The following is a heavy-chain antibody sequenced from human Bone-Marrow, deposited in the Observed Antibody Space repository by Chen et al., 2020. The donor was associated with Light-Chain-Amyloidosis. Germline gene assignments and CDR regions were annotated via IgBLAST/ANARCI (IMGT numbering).Heavy chain of an antibody. D-gene: IGHD4-17*01. V-gene: IGHV3-15*01. CDR1: GFTLSNAW. CDR2: IKSKTDGGTT. J-gene: IGHJ4*02. CDR3: TTSPNDYGDYYFDY. Sequence: EVQLVESGGGLVKPGGSLRLSCAASGFTLSNAWMSWVRQAPGKGLEWVGRIKSKTDGGTTDYAAPVKGRFTISRDDSKNTLYLQMNSLKTEDTAVYYCTTSPNDYGDYYFDYWGQGTLVTVSS.